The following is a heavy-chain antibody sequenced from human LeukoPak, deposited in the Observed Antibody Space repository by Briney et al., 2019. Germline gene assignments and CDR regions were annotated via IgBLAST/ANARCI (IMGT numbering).Heavy chain of an antibody. CDR3: AKVSDRDSSGYYWGFEY. CDR2: IYYSGST. J-gene: IGHJ4*02. V-gene: IGHV4-59*08. Sequence: SETLSLTCTVSGGSISGYYWSWIRQPPGKGLECIGYIYYSGSTNYNPSLKSRITISVDTSRNQFSLKLTSVTAADTAVYYCAKVSDRDSSGYYWGFEYWGQGTLVTVSS. CDR1: GGSISGYY. D-gene: IGHD3-22*01.